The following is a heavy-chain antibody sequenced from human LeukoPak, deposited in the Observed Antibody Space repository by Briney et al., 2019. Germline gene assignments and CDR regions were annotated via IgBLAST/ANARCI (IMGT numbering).Heavy chain of an antibody. CDR1: GGSISSYY. D-gene: IGHD5-24*01. J-gene: IGHJ3*02. Sequence: ASETLSLTCTVSGGSISSYYWSWIRQPPGKGLEWIGYIYYSGSTNYNPSLKSRVTISVDTSKNQFSLKLSSVTAADTAVYYCARRESAFDIWGQGTMVTVSS. CDR3: ARRESAFDI. V-gene: IGHV4-59*01. CDR2: IYYSGST.